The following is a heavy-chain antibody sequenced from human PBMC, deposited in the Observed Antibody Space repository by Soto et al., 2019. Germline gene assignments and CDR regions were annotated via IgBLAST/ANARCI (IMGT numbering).Heavy chain of an antibody. V-gene: IGHV3-23*01. D-gene: IGHD6-19*01. CDR3: ARPPLYSNGGYFDT. Sequence: GGSLRLSCAVSGFTFSDHAMTWVRQAPGKGLEWVSTSTNDGERTFYADSVKGRFTVSRDRSNNTLYLQMHGLRADDTAVYFCARPPLYSNGGYFDTWGQGTLVTAPQ. J-gene: IGHJ4*02. CDR1: GFTFSDHA. CDR2: STNDGERT.